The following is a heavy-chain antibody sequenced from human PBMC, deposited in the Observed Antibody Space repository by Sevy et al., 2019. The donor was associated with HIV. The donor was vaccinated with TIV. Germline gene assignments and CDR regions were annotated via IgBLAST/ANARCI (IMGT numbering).Heavy chain of an antibody. V-gene: IGHV4-59*01. CDR1: GGSISSYY. Sequence: SETLSLTCTVSGGSISSYYWSWIRQPPGKGLEWIGYIYYSGSTNYNPSLKSRVTISVDTSKNQFSLKLSSVTAAETAVYYCARMHYYDSSGYAKRNGNWFDPWGQGTLVTVSS. CDR3: ARMHYYDSSGYAKRNGNWFDP. CDR2: IYYSGST. J-gene: IGHJ5*02. D-gene: IGHD3-22*01.